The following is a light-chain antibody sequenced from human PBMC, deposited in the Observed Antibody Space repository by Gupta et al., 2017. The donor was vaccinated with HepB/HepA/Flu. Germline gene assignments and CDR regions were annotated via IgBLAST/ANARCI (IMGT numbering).Light chain of an antibody. CDR1: QSVRSN. CDR3: QQENNWLFT. J-gene: IGKJ4*01. Sequence: EIVMTQSPATLPVSPGESASLSCRASQSVRSNLAWYQQKRGQAPRLLIYGASTRATGIPARFSGSGSGTEFTLTISSLQSEDSAVYYCQQENNWLFTFGGGTKVEIK. V-gene: IGKV3-15*01. CDR2: GAS.